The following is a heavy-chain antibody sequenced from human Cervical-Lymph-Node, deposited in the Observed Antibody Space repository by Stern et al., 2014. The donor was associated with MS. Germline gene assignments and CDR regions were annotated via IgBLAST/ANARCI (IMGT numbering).Heavy chain of an antibody. CDR3: AREDGGWYVADY. D-gene: IGHD6-19*01. CDR2: INPSGGST. Sequence: MQLVEYGAEVKKPGASVKVSCKASGYTFTSYYMHWVRQAPGQGLEWMGIINPSGGSTSYAQKFKGRVTMTRDTSTSTVYMELSSLRSEDTAVYYCAREDGGWYVADYWGQGTLVTVSS. CDR1: GYTFTSYY. V-gene: IGHV1-46*01. J-gene: IGHJ4*02.